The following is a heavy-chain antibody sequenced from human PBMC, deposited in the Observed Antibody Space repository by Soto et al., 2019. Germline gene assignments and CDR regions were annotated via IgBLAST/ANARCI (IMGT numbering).Heavy chain of an antibody. CDR3: AKDAFSRITDDHTIDY. CDR2: ISGSGGST. V-gene: IGHV3-23*01. D-gene: IGHD3-10*01. Sequence: GGSLRLSCAASGFTFSSYAMSWVRQAPGKGLEWVSAISGSGGSTYYADSVKGRFTISRDNSKNTLYLQMNSLRAEDTAVYYCAKDAFSRITDDHTIDYWGQGTLVTVSS. CDR1: GFTFSSYA. J-gene: IGHJ4*02.